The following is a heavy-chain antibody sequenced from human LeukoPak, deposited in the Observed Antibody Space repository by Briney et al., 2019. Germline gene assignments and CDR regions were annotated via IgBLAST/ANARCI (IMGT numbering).Heavy chain of an antibody. CDR3: ARDLYGDYDY. Sequence: PGGSLRLSCAASGFTFSSSAMSWVRQAPGKGLEWVSAISNNGGYTYYADSVQGRFTISRDNSKSSLCLQMNSLRAEDTAVYYCARDLYGDYDYWGQGTLVTVSP. CDR2: ISNNGGYT. D-gene: IGHD4-17*01. V-gene: IGHV3-23*01. CDR1: GFTFSSSA. J-gene: IGHJ4*02.